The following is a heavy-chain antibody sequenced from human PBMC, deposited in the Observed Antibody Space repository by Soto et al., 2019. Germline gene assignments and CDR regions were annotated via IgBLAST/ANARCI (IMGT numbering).Heavy chain of an antibody. D-gene: IGHD5-18*01. Sequence: QVQLQESGPGLVKPSETLSLTCTVSGGSINSYYWCWIRQPPGKGLEWIGYIYYIGSTNYNPSLKSRVTISVDTSKNQFSLKLSSVTAADTAVYYCARSYGKNAFAIWGQGTLVTVSA. CDR1: GGSINSYY. CDR3: ARSYGKNAFAI. CDR2: IYYIGST. J-gene: IGHJ3*02. V-gene: IGHV4-59*01.